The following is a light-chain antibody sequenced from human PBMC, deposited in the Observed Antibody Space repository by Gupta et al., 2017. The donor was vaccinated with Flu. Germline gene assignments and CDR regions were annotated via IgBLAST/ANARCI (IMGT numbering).Light chain of an antibody. Sequence: PGKTARITCSGDVLTKRYVYWYQQKSGQAPVLVIYEDTKRPAGIPDRISGSNSETMATMTINGAQVDEEGDYYCFSRDSSDKGVFGGGTKLTV. CDR1: VLTKRY. V-gene: IGLV3-10*01. J-gene: IGLJ3*02. CDR2: EDT. CDR3: FSRDSSDKGV.